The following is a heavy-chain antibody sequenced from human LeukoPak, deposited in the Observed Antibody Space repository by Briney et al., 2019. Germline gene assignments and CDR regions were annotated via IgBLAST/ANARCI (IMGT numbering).Heavy chain of an antibody. CDR3: TRENRPFWAFAY. D-gene: IGHD3-16*01. V-gene: IGHV4-4*02. CDR2: ISHDGTT. Sequence: SETLSLTCGVSGGSNDRTNYWCWVRQAPGKGLEWIGEISHDGTTNYNPSLRSRVAMSLDRANNQLSLSLTSVTAADTAVYYCTRENRPFWAFAYWGQGVLVTVSS. J-gene: IGHJ4*02. CDR1: GGSNDRTNY.